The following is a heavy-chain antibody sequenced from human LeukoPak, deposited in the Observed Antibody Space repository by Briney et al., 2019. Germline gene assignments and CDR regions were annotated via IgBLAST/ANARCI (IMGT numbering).Heavy chain of an antibody. V-gene: IGHV1-18*01. CDR2: ISAYNGNT. Sequence: GASVKVSCKASGYTFTNYGISWVRQAPGQGLECMGWISAYNGNTNYAQRFQGRVTMTTDTSTSTAYMELRSLRSDDTAVYYCARVPAFSGSYYFPFDYWGQGTLVTVSS. CDR3: ARVPAFSGSYYFPFDY. J-gene: IGHJ4*02. CDR1: GYTFTNYG. D-gene: IGHD1-26*01.